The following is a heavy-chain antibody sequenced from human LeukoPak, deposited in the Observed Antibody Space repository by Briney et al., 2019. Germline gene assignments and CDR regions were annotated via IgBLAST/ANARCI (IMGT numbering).Heavy chain of an antibody. J-gene: IGHJ3*02. V-gene: IGHV3-21*01. CDR3: TSRYCTTTNCYSFDI. Sequence: GGSLTLSCAASGFSHSTYSMNWLRQAPGKGLEWVSSISRSSAHIFYADSVKGRFSISRDNAQNSLYLQMNSLRVEDTAVYYCTSRYCTTTNCYSFDIWGQGTMVTVSS. CDR1: GFSHSTYS. D-gene: IGHD2-2*01. CDR2: ISRSSAHI.